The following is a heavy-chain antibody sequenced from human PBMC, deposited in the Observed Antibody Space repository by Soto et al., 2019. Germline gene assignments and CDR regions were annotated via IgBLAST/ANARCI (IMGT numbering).Heavy chain of an antibody. D-gene: IGHD6-19*01. V-gene: IGHV3-53*01. CDR3: ARDLIAVAGTYYYYYGMDV. CDR2: IYSGGST. Sequence: GESLKISCKGSGYSFTSYWIGWVRQAPGKGLEWVSVIYSGGSTYYADSVKGRFTISRDNSKNTLYLQMNSLRAEDTAVYYCARDLIAVAGTYYYYYGMDVWGQGTTVTVSS. CDR1: GYSFTSYW. J-gene: IGHJ6*02.